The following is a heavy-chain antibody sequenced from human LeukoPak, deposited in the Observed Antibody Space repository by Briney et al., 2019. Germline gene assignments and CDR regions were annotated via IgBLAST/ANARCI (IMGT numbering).Heavy chain of an antibody. CDR3: AKESPYSSGWYGPIDY. J-gene: IGHJ4*02. D-gene: IGHD6-19*01. Sequence: GGCLRLSCAASGFTFSSSAMGSVRQAPGRGLEWDSAIGGSGGSTYYADAVKCRFTISSNNSKNTLYLKMNTLRAEDTSVYYCAKESPYSSGWYGPIDYWGQGTLVTVSS. CDR2: IGGSGGST. CDR1: GFTFSSSA. V-gene: IGHV3-23*01.